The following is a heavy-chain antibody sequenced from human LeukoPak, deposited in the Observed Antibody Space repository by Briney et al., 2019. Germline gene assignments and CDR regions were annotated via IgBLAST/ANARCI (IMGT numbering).Heavy chain of an antibody. V-gene: IGHV1-2*02. CDR3: AKIPRVGGTSFDY. CDR1: GYTFTGYF. Sequence: GASVKVSCKASGYTFTGYFLHWVRQASGQGLEWMGWINPKSGGTNYAQNFQGRVTMTRDTSISTAYMELSSLRFDDTAIYFCAKIPRVGGTSFDYWGQGTQVTVSS. J-gene: IGHJ4*02. CDR2: INPKSGGT. D-gene: IGHD1-26*01.